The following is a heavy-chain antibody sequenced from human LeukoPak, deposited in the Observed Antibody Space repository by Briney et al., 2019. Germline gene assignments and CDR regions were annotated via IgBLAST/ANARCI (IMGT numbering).Heavy chain of an antibody. D-gene: IGHD3-22*01. CDR2: IYYSGGT. CDR1: GGSISSYY. V-gene: IGHV4-59*08. Sequence: SEALSLTCTVSGGSISSYYWSWIRQPPGKGLEWIGYIYYSGGTNYNPSLKSRVTISVDTSKNQFSLKLSSVTAADTAVYYCARHDTYYYDSSGYKPDAFDIWGQGTMVTVSS. CDR3: ARHDTYYYDSSGYKPDAFDI. J-gene: IGHJ3*02.